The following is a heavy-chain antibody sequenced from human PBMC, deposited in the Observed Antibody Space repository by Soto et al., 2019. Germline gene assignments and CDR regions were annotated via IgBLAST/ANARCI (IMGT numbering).Heavy chain of an antibody. CDR2: IYYSGST. V-gene: IGHV4-39*01. D-gene: IGHD1-26*01. CDR3: EPRSGSYLYYFDY. CDR1: GGSISSSSYY. J-gene: IGHJ4*02. Sequence: SETLSLTCTVSGGSISSSSYYWGWIRQPPGKGLEWIGSIYYSGSTYYNPSLKSRVTISVDTSKNQFSLKLSSVTAADTAVYYWEPRSGSYLYYFDYWGQGTLVTVSS.